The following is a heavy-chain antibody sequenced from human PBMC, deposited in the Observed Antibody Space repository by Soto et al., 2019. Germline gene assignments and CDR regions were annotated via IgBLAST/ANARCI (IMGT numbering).Heavy chain of an antibody. CDR2: INAGNGNT. J-gene: IGHJ6*02. CDR3: ARTPQYYDFGTPYGMDV. D-gene: IGHD3-3*01. V-gene: IGHV1-3*01. Sequence: ASVQVSCKASGYTFTSYAMHWVRQAPGQRLEWMGWINAGNGNTKYSQKFQGRVTITRDTSASTAYMELSSLRSEDTAMYYCARTPQYYDFGTPYGMDVWGQGTTVTVSS. CDR1: GYTFTSYA.